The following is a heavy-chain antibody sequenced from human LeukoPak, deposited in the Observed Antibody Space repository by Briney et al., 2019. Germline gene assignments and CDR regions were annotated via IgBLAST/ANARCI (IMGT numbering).Heavy chain of an antibody. CDR2: INHSGST. D-gene: IGHD3-10*01. Sequence: ASETLSLTCAVYGGSFSGYYWSWIRQPPGKGLEWVGEINHSGSTNYNPSLKSRVTISVDTSKNQFSLKLSSVTAADTAVYYCARGAMDYYGSGSYSDPYNWFDPWGQGTLVTVSS. CDR1: GGSFSGYY. CDR3: ARGAMDYYGSGSYSDPYNWFDP. V-gene: IGHV4-34*01. J-gene: IGHJ5*02.